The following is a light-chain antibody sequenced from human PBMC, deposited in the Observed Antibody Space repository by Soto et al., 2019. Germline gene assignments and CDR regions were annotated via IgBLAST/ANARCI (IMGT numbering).Light chain of an antibody. Sequence: DIQMTQSPSSLSASVGDRVTITCRASQSINSYLNWYRQKPGKAPKLLIYAASSLQSGVPSRFSGRGSGTDFALTISSLQPDDFATYYCQQSYSSPITFGQGTRLEIK. V-gene: IGKV1-39*01. CDR3: QQSYSSPIT. J-gene: IGKJ5*01. CDR2: AAS. CDR1: QSINSY.